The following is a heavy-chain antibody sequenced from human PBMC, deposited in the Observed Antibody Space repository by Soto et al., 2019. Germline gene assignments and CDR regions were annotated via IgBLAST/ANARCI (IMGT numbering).Heavy chain of an antibody. CDR2: IDPSDSYT. V-gene: IGHV5-10-1*01. Sequence: PGESLKISCKGSGYSFTSYWISWVRQMPGKGLEWMGRIDPSDSYTNYSPSFQGHVTISADKSISTAYLQWSSLKASDTAMYYCARLRHSDLYYYYGMDVWGQGTTVTVSS. CDR1: GYSFTSYW. J-gene: IGHJ6*02. D-gene: IGHD3-10*01. CDR3: ARLRHSDLYYYYGMDV.